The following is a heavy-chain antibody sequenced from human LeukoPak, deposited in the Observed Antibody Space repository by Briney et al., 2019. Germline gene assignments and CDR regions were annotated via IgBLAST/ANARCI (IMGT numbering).Heavy chain of an antibody. CDR3: AREWSYGDYYDY. Sequence: ASVKVSCKASGYTFITYYIHWVRQAPGQGLEWMGRINPNNGGTDYAQKFQGRVTMTRDTSISTASMELTRLTSDDTAVFYCAREWSYGDYYDYWGQGTLVTVSS. J-gene: IGHJ4*02. CDR2: INPNNGGT. CDR1: GYTFITYY. V-gene: IGHV1-2*06. D-gene: IGHD4-17*01.